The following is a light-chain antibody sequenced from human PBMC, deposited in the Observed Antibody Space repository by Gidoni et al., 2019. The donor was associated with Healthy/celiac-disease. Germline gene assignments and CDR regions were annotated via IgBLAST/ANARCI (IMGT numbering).Light chain of an antibody. Sequence: QSAMTQPAPVSGSPAPSITTSFTGTSSYFGVYNYVSWYQQHPGKAPKLMIYEVSNRPSGVSNRFSGSKSGNTASLTISGLQAEDEADYYCSSYTSSSTVVFGGGTKLTVL. CDR2: EVS. J-gene: IGLJ2*01. V-gene: IGLV2-14*01. CDR3: SSYTSSSTVV. CDR1: SSYFGVYNY.